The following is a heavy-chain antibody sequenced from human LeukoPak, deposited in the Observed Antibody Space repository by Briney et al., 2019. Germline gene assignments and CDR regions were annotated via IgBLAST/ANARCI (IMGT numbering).Heavy chain of an antibody. CDR1: GFTFSTYS. V-gene: IGHV3-21*04. J-gene: IGHJ4*02. Sequence: GGSLRLSCAASGFTFSTYSMNWVRQAPGKGLEWVSSFSSRSGSIYYADSVKGRFTISRDNAKNSLYLQMNNLRAEDTALYYCARGGYYYDSSGYYYGGVRYFDYWGQGTLVTVSS. CDR3: ARGGYYYDSSGYYYGGVRYFDY. D-gene: IGHD3-22*01. CDR2: FSSRSGSI.